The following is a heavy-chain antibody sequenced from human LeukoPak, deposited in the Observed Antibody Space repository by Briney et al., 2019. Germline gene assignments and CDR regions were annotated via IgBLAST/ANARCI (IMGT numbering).Heavy chain of an antibody. D-gene: IGHD3-22*01. V-gene: IGHV4-34*01. CDR2: INHSGST. J-gene: IGHJ5*02. Sequence: PSETLSLTCAVYGGSFSGYYWSWIRQPPGKGLEWIGEINHSGSTNYNPSLKSRVTISVDTSKNQFSLKLSSVTAADTAVYYCARLRLLYYYDSSGYNNWFDPWGQGTLVTVSS. CDR3: ARLRLLYYYDSSGYNNWFDP. CDR1: GGSFSGYY.